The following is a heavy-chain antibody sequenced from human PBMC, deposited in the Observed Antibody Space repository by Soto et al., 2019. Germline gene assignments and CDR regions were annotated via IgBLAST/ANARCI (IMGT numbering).Heavy chain of an antibody. Sequence: QVQLVKSGAEVKKPGSSVKVSCKASGGTFSSYAISWVRQAPGQGLEWMGGIIPIFGTANYAQKFQGRVTITADESTSTAYMELSSLRSEDTAVYYCARSPLLGYDTGHWFDPWGQGTLVTVSS. CDR3: ARSPLLGYDTGHWFDP. CDR2: IIPIFGTA. J-gene: IGHJ5*02. CDR1: GGTFSSYA. V-gene: IGHV1-69*01. D-gene: IGHD5-12*01.